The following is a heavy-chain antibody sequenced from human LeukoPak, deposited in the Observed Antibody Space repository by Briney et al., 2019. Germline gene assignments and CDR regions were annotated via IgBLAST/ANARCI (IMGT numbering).Heavy chain of an antibody. CDR3: ASYYYGSGSYYNGLFDY. CDR2: IYYSGST. V-gene: IGHV4-39*01. J-gene: IGHJ4*02. D-gene: IGHD3-10*01. CDR1: GGSISSSSYY. Sequence: ETLSLTCTVSGGSISSSSYYWGWIRQPPGKGLEWIGSIYYSGSTYYNPSLKSRVTISVDTSKNQFSLKLSSVTAADTAVYYCASYYYGSGSYYNGLFDYWGQGTLVTVSS.